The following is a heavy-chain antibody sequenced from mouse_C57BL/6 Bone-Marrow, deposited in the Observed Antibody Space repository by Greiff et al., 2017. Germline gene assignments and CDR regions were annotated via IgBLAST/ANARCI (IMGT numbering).Heavy chain of an antibody. V-gene: IGHV14-3*01. CDR1: GFNIKNTY. D-gene: IGHD3-2*02. CDR3: ARVPDSSGYFAY. CDR2: IDPADGNT. Sequence: EVQLQESVAELVRPGASVKLSCTASGFNIKNTYMHWVKQRPEQGLEWIGRIDPADGNTKYAPKFQGKSTTTADTSSNTAYLQLSSLTSEDHAIYYCARVPDSSGYFAYWGQGTLVTVSA. J-gene: IGHJ3*01.